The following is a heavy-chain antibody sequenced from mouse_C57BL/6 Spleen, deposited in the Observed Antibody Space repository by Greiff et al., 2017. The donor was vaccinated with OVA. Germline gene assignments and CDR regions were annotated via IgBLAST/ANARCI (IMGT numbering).Heavy chain of an antibody. CDR2: IDPSASYT. CDR3: ARCGTTVVSHYFDY. D-gene: IGHD1-1*01. Sequence: QVKLQQPGAELVMPGASVKLSCKASGYTFTSYWMNWVKQRPGQGLEWIGEIDPSASYTKYNQKFKGKSTLTVDKSSSTAYMQLSSLTSEYSSVYYCARCGTTVVSHYFDYWGKGTTLTVSS. CDR1: GYTFTSYW. J-gene: IGHJ2*01. V-gene: IGHV1-69*01.